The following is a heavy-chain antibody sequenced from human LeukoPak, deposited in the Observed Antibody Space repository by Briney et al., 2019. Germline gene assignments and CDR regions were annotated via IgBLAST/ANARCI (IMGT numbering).Heavy chain of an antibody. CDR2: IYYSGST. J-gene: IGHJ6*02. D-gene: IGHD5-18*01. V-gene: IGHV4-39*07. Sequence: SETLSLTCTVSGGSISSGSYYWSWIRQHPGKGLEWIGSIYYSGSTYYNPSLKSRVTISVDTSKNQFSLKLSSVTAADTAVYYCARDSAIGYSSYYYYYGMDVWGQGTTVTVSS. CDR3: ARDSAIGYSSYYYYYGMDV. CDR1: GGSISSGSYY.